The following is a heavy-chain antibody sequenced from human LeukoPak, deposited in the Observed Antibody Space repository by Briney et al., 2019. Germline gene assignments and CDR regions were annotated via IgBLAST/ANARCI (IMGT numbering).Heavy chain of an antibody. CDR1: GDSVSNNGAI. CDR3: ARSSNLRYFDY. CDR2: TYYRSKWSN. V-gene: IGHV6-1*01. J-gene: IGHJ4*02. Sequence: SQTLSLTCAISGDSVSNNGAIWICIRQSPSRGLQWLGRTYYRSKWSNDYAVSVKSRITLNVDTSKNQFSLHLNSVTPEDTAVYYCARSSNLRYFDYWGQGTQVTVSS.